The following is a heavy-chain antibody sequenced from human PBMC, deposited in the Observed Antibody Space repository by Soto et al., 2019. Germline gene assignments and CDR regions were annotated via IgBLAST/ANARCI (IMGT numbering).Heavy chain of an antibody. D-gene: IGHD5-18*01. CDR1: GGTFSSYA. V-gene: IGHV1-69*01. CDR2: IIPIFGTA. CDR3: AGAHVDTAMVTYYYYGMDV. Sequence: QVQLVQSGAEVKKPGSSVKVSCKASGGTFSSYAISWVRQAPGQGLEWMGGIIPIFGTANYAQKFQGRVKITADESTSTAYMELSSLRSEDTAVYYCAGAHVDTAMVTYYYYGMDVWGQGTTVTVSS. J-gene: IGHJ6*02.